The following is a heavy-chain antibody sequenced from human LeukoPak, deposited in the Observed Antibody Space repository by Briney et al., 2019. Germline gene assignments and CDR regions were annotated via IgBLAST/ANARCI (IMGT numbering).Heavy chain of an antibody. D-gene: IGHD4-17*01. J-gene: IGHJ3*02. CDR3: ARDYIDYGDYAGAFDI. CDR1: GFTFSTYS. Sequence: GGSLRLSCAASGFTFSTYSMNWVRQAPGKGLEWVANIKQDGSEKYYVDSVKGRFTISRDNAKNSLYLQMNSLRAEDTAVYYCARDYIDYGDYAGAFDIWGQGTMVTVSS. V-gene: IGHV3-7*01. CDR2: IKQDGSEK.